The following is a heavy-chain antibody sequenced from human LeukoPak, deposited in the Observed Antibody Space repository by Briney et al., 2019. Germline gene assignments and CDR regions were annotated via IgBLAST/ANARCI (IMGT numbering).Heavy chain of an antibody. V-gene: IGHV3-48*04. CDR1: GFTFSSYS. Sequence: GGSLRLSCAASGFTFSSYSMNWVRQAPGKGLEWVSYISSSSSTIYYADSVKGRFTISRDNAKNSLYLQMNSLRAEDTAVYYCARAAWFGELSPDDYWGQGTLVTVSS. J-gene: IGHJ4*02. CDR2: ISSSSSTI. CDR3: ARAAWFGELSPDDY. D-gene: IGHD3-10*01.